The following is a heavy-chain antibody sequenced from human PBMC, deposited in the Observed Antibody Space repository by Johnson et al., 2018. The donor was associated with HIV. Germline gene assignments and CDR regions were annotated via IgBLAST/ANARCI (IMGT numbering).Heavy chain of an antibody. CDR3: AKALSYPKTRAFDI. J-gene: IGHJ3*02. Sequence: VQLVESGGGLVQPGGSLRLSCAASGFTFSSFDMRWVRQATGKGLEWVSVIGSAADTDSAGSVTGRFTISRDNAKNSLYLQMYSLRAEDTAVYYCAKALSYPKTRAFDIWGQGTMVTVSS. D-gene: IGHD2/OR15-2a*01. CDR2: IGSAADT. CDR1: GFTFSSFD. V-gene: IGHV3-13*01.